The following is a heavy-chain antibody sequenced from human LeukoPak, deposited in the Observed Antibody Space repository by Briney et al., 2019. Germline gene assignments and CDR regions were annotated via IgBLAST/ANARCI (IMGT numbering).Heavy chain of an antibody. J-gene: IGHJ4*02. CDR2: IKLDGSEK. CDR1: GFTFSSYW. V-gene: IGHV3-7*04. D-gene: IGHD3-10*01. Sequence: PGGSLRLSCAASGFTFSSYWMTWVRQGPGKGLEWVANIKLDGSEKYYGDSVKGRFTISRDNAKNSLYLQMNSLRADDTAVYHCARDGYTSGSHDYWGQGTLVTVSS. CDR3: ARDGYTSGSHDY.